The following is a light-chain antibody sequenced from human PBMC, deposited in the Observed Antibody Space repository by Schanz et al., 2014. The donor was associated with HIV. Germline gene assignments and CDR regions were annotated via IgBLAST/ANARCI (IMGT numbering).Light chain of an antibody. J-gene: IGKJ4*02. V-gene: IGKV1-27*01. Sequence: DIQMTQSPSSLSASVGDRVILTCRASQGISDYLAWYQQKPGKVPKLLIYAASTLQSGVPSRFSGSGSGTDFTLTISRLEPEDFAVYYCHHYGDSRGTFGGGTEVDI. CDR2: AAS. CDR3: HHYGDSRGT. CDR1: QGISDY.